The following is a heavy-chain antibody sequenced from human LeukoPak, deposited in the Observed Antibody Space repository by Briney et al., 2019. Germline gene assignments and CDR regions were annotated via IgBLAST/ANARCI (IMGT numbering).Heavy chain of an antibody. J-gene: IGHJ4*02. V-gene: IGHV1-69*13. CDR3: AARGYDNNFDY. D-gene: IGHD5-12*01. Sequence: SVKVSCKASGGTFSSYTISWVRQAPGQGLEWMGGIIPIFGTANYAQKFQGRVTITADESTSTAYMELSSLRSEDTAVYYCAARGYDNNFDYWGQGTLVTVSS. CDR1: GGTFSSYT. CDR2: IIPIFGTA.